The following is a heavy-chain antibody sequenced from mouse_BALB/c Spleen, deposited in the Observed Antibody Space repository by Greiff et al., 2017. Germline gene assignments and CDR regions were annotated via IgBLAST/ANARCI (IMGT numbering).Heavy chain of an antibody. CDR3: ARSESAGYDNGVEYYFDD. CDR2: INPGSGGT. J-gene: IGHJ2*01. D-gene: IGHD2-2*01. Sequence: VQLQQPGAELVRPGTSVKVSCKASGYAFTNYLIEWVKQRPGQGLEWIGVINPGSGGTNYNEKFKGKATLTADKSSSTAYMQLSSLTSDDSAVYVCARSESAGYDNGVEYYFDDWGQGTTLTVSS. CDR1: GYAFTNYL. V-gene: IGHV1-54*01.